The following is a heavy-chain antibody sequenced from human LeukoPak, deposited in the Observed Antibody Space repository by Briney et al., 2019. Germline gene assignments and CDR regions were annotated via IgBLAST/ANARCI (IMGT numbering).Heavy chain of an antibody. CDR3: ARHLGRDGYNYRNWFDP. CDR1: GGSISSYY. V-gene: IGHV4-4*09. J-gene: IGHJ5*02. CDR2: IYTSGST. D-gene: IGHD5-24*01. Sequence: NPSETLSLTCTVSGGSISSYYWRWIRQPPGKGLEWIGYIYTSGSTNYNPSLKSRVTISVDTSKNQFSLKLSSVTAADTAVYYCARHLGRDGYNYRNWFDPWGQGTLVTVSS.